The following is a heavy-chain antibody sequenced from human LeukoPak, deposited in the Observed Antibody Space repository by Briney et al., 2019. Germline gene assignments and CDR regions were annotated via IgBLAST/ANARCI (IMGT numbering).Heavy chain of an antibody. Sequence: GRSLRLSCAASGFTFDDYAMHWVRQAPGKGLEWVSGISWNSGSIGYADSVKGRFTISRDNAKSSLYLQMSSLRAEDTALYYCAKSDCYDSSGYYYWGQGTLVTVSS. CDR2: ISWNSGSI. V-gene: IGHV3-9*01. CDR1: GFTFDDYA. J-gene: IGHJ4*02. CDR3: AKSDCYDSSGYYY. D-gene: IGHD3-22*01.